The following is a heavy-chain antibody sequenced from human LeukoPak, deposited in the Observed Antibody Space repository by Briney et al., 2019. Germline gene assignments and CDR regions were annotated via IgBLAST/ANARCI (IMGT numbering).Heavy chain of an antibody. V-gene: IGHV3-11*04. J-gene: IGHJ5*02. D-gene: IGHD3-10*01. CDR1: GFTFSDYY. Sequence: NPGGSLRLSCAASGFTFSDYYMSWIRQAPGKGLEWVSYISSSGSTIYYADSVRGRFTISRDNAKNSLYLQMNSPRAEDTAVYYCARSYYGSGSYNWFDPWGQGTLVTVSS. CDR2: ISSSGSTI. CDR3: ARSYYGSGSYNWFDP.